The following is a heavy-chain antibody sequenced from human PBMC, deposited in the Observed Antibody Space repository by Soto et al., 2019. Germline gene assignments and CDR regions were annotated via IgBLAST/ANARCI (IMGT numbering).Heavy chain of an antibody. CDR1: GFSLSTSGMC. CDR2: IDWDDDK. J-gene: IGHJ4*02. D-gene: IGHD5-12*01. V-gene: IGHV2-70*01. Sequence: SGPTLVNPTQTLTLTCTFSGFSLSTSGMCVSWIRQPPGKALEWLALIDWDDDKYYSTTLTTRLTISKDTSKNQVVLTMTNMDPVDTATYDCARNGNSGYDSYYFDSWGQGTLVTVSS. CDR3: ARNGNSGYDSYYFDS.